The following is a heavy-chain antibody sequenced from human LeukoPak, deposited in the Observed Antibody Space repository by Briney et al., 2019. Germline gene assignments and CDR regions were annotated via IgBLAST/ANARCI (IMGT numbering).Heavy chain of an antibody. V-gene: IGHV1-2*02. J-gene: IGHJ5*02. D-gene: IGHD1-7*01. CDR1: GYTFTDHY. CDR3: ARGTGTSWFDL. CDR2: MNSRSGNT. Sequence: GASVKVSCKASGYTFTDHYMHWVRQAPGQGLEWMGWMNSRSGNTNYAQNFQGRVTMTRDTSISTAYMDLSGLTSDDTAVYYCARGTGTSWFDLWGQGTLVIVSS.